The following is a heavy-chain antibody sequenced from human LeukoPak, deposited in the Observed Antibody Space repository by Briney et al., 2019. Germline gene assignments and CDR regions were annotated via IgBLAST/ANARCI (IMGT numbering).Heavy chain of an antibody. CDR1: GYTFTGYY. V-gene: IGHV1-2*02. D-gene: IGHD3-3*01. J-gene: IGHJ4*02. CDR2: INPNSGGT. CDR3: ARDHGYYDFWSGYPPEQVDY. Sequence: APVKVSCKASGYTFTGYYMHWVRQAPGQGLEWMGWINPNSGGTNYAQKFQGRVTMTRDTSISTAYMELSRLRSDDTAVYYCARDHGYYDFWSGYPPEQVDYWGQGTLVTVSS.